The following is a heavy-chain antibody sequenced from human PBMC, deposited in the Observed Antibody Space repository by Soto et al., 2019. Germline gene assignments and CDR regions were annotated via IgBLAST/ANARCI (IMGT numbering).Heavy chain of an antibody. D-gene: IGHD6-19*01. CDR2: ISHDGGAK. V-gene: IGHV3-30*18. Sequence: QVQLVESGGGVVQPGRSLRLSCAASGFPFSTTGMHWVRQAPGKGLEWVAMISHDGGAKYYADSVKGRFTISRDASKNTLYLQMNSLRPEDTAVYYCAKDLYSSGWYNYFDPWGQGTLVTVSS. CDR3: AKDLYSSGWYNYFDP. J-gene: IGHJ5*02. CDR1: GFPFSTTG.